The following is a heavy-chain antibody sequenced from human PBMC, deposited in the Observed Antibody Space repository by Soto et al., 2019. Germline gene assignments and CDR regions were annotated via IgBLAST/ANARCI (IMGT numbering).Heavy chain of an antibody. J-gene: IGHJ4*02. Sequence: PSETLSLTCTVSGGSISSSSYYWGWSRQPPGKGLEWIGSIYYSGSTYYNPSLKSRVTISVDTSKNQFSLKLSSVTAADTAVYYCARLRAEVAIPFDYWGQGTLVTVSS. V-gene: IGHV4-39*01. CDR1: GGSISSSSYY. CDR3: ARLRAEVAIPFDY. D-gene: IGHD2-2*02. CDR2: IYYSGST.